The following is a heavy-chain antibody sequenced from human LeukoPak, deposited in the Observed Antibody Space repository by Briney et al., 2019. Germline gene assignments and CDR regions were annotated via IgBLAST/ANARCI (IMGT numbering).Heavy chain of an antibody. D-gene: IGHD3-10*01. V-gene: IGHV3-23*01. Sequence: GGSLRLSCAASGFTFSNYAMSWVRQAPGKGLEWVSTISGSGDRTYYADSVKGRFTISRDNSKNTLYMQMNGLRAEDTAVYYCARAVRDRGVILPWFDPWGQGTLVTVSS. CDR2: ISGSGDRT. J-gene: IGHJ5*02. CDR1: GFTFSNYA. CDR3: ARAVRDRGVILPWFDP.